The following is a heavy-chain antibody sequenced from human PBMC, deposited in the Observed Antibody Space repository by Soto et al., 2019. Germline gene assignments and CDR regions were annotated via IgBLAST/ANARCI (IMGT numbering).Heavy chain of an antibody. J-gene: IGHJ3*02. CDR3: ARALAVAGEGDAFDI. Sequence: ASVKVSCKASGYTFTSYYMRWVRQAPGQGLEWMGIINPSGGSTSYAQKFQGRVTMTRDTSTSTVYMELSSLRSEDTAVYYCARALAVAGEGDAFDIWGQGTMVTVSS. CDR1: GYTFTSYY. CDR2: INPSGGST. V-gene: IGHV1-46*03. D-gene: IGHD6-19*01.